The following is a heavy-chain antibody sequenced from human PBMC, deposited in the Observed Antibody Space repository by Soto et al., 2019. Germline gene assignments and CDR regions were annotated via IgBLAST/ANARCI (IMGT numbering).Heavy chain of an antibody. CDR2: IWYDGSNK. Sequence: LRLSCAASGFTFSSYGMHWVRQAPGKGLEWVAVIWYDGSNKYYADSVKGRFTISRDNSKNTLYLQMNSLRAEDTAVYYCARDRITMVRGVIITAYYYGMDVWGQGTTVTVSS. CDR1: GFTFSSYG. CDR3: ARDRITMVRGVIITAYYYGMDV. V-gene: IGHV3-33*01. D-gene: IGHD3-10*01. J-gene: IGHJ6*02.